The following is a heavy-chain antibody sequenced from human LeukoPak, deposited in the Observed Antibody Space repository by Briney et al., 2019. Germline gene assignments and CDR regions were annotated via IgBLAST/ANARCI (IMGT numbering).Heavy chain of an antibody. CDR2: IYSGGST. Sequence: GGSLRLSCAASGFTFSDYYMSWVRQAPGKGLEWVSVIYSGGSTYYADSVKGRFTISRDNSKNTLYLQMNSLRAEDTAVYYCARESESYDSSGSTFGYWGQGTLVTVSS. CDR1: GFTFSDYY. V-gene: IGHV3-66*01. J-gene: IGHJ4*02. D-gene: IGHD3-22*01. CDR3: ARESESYDSSGSTFGY.